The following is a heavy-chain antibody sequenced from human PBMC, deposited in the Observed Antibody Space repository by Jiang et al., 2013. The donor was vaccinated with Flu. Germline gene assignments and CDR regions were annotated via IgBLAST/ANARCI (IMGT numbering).Heavy chain of an antibody. J-gene: IGHJ6*02. V-gene: IGHV1-69*01. CDR2: IIPIFGTA. Sequence: GAEVKKPGSSVKVSCKASGGTFSSYAISWVRQAPGQGLEWMGGIIPIFGTANYAQKFQGRVTITADESTSTAYMELSSLRSEDTAVYYCARLRLGAAAGAEERLGKNYYYYYGMDVWGQGTTVTASS. D-gene: IGHD6-13*01. CDR1: GGTFSSYA. CDR3: ARLRLGAAAGAEERLGKNYYYYYGMDV.